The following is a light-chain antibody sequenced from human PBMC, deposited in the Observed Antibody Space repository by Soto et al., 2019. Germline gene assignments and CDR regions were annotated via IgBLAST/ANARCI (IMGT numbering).Light chain of an antibody. CDR1: LSVTSNF. CDR3: QQYGSSVWT. Sequence: EIVLTQSPGTLSLAPGERATLSCRASLSVTSNFLAWYQQKPSQAPRLLLYDASNRATGIPDRFSGSGSGTDFSLTISRLEPEDFAVYYCQQYGSSVWTFGQGTRVEIK. J-gene: IGKJ1*01. CDR2: DAS. V-gene: IGKV3-20*01.